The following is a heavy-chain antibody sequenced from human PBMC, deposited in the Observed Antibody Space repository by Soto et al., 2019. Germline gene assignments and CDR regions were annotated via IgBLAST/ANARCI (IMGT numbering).Heavy chain of an antibody. V-gene: IGHV4-59*11. CDR3: ARERDGYNSGLFDY. CDR1: GGSISSHY. D-gene: IGHD5-12*01. CDR2: IYYSGST. J-gene: IGHJ4*02. Sequence: SETLSLTCTVSGGSISSHYWSWIRQPPGKGLEWIGYIYYSGSTNYNPSLKSRVTISVDTSKNQFSLKLSSVTAADTAVYYCARERDGYNSGLFDYWGQGTLVTVSS.